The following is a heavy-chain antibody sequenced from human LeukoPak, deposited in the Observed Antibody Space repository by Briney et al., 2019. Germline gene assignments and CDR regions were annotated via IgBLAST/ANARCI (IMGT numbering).Heavy chain of an antibody. D-gene: IGHD3-22*01. CDR2: ISVGGNYI. Sequence: GGSLRLSCAASGYTFSSYSINWVRQAPGKGLEWVSSISVGGNYIYYADTVRGRFSISRDDARKSLYLQMDSLRGDDTAVYYCARLRRNSDRSGYYYYYDYWGQGTLVTVSS. V-gene: IGHV3-21*01. CDR3: ARLRRNSDRSGYYYYYDY. CDR1: GYTFSSYS. J-gene: IGHJ4*02.